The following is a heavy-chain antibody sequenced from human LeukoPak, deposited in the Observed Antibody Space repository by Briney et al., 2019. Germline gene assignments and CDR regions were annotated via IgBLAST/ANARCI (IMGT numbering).Heavy chain of an antibody. J-gene: IGHJ4*02. CDR2: IKKDGNEA. CDR1: GFTFSSYW. D-gene: IGHD3-22*01. V-gene: IGHV3-7*01. Sequence: GGSLRLSCAGSGFTFSSYWMNWVRQAPWKGLEWVAIIKKDGNEAFYVDSVKGRFTISRDNVENSLYLQMNSLRVEDTAVYYCMGGHGWLPENWGQGTLVTVSS. CDR3: MGGHGWLPEN.